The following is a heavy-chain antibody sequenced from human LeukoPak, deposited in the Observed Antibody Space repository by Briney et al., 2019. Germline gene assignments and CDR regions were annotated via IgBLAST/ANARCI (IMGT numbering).Heavy chain of an antibody. V-gene: IGHV4-4*07. CDR1: GGSISSYY. Sequence: SETLSLTCTVSGGSISSYYWSWIRQPAGKGLEWIGRIYTSGSTNYDPSLKSRVTMSVDTSKNQFSLKLSSVTAADTAVYYCARDRPYSSGWYGSVAWFDPWGQGTLVTVSS. CDR3: ARDRPYSSGWYGSVAWFDP. J-gene: IGHJ5*02. CDR2: IYTSGST. D-gene: IGHD6-19*01.